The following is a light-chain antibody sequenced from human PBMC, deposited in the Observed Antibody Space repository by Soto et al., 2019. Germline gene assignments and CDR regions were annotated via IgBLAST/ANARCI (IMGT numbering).Light chain of an antibody. CDR1: QSLNIY. V-gene: IGKV3-20*01. CDR2: GAS. J-gene: IGKJ4*01. CDR3: QQYGSSPLT. Sequence: IVVTQSAATLSLSPGERATLSCRVSQSLNIYLAWYQQKPGQAPRLLIYGASSRATGIPDRFSGSGSGTDFTLTISRLEPEDFAVYYCQQYGSSPLTFGGGTKVDIK.